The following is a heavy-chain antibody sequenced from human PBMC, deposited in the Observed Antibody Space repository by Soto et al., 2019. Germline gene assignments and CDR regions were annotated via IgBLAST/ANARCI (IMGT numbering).Heavy chain of an antibody. CDR3: AKDAVSGDGVWLLDS. CDR2: LLRSGSTT. D-gene: IGHD4-17*01. Sequence: GGSLRLSCAASVCPFSNYAMTGARTAPGKGLEWVSILLRSGSTTYYANSVKGRFTISSDTSANSLYLQMDSLRAEDTAVYYCAKDAVSGDGVWLLDSWGQGTLVTVSS. J-gene: IGHJ5*02. V-gene: IGHV3-23*01. CDR1: VCPFSNYA.